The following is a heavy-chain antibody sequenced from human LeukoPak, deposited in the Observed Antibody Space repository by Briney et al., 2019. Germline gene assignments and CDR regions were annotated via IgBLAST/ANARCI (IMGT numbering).Heavy chain of an antibody. CDR3: ARELLGYCSGGSCPGGSDI. Sequence: PGGSLRLSCAASGFTFSDYYMSWLRQAPGKGLEWVSYISSSGSTIYYADSVKGRFTISRDNAKNSLYLQMNSLRAEDTAVYYCARELLGYCSGGSCPGGSDIWGQGTMVTVSS. CDR1: GFTFSDYY. J-gene: IGHJ3*02. D-gene: IGHD2-15*01. V-gene: IGHV3-11*01. CDR2: ISSSGSTI.